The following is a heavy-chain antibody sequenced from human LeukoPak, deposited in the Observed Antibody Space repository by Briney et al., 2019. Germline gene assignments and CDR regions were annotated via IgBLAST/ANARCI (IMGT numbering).Heavy chain of an antibody. V-gene: IGHV4-34*01. D-gene: IGHD6-19*01. CDR3: ARAKEQWLVDY. CDR2: INHSGST. CDR1: GGSFSGYY. J-gene: IGHJ4*02. Sequence: PSETLSLTCAVYGGSFSGYYWSWIRQPPGKGLEWIGEINHSGSTNYNPSLKSRVTISVDTSKNQFSLKLSSVTAADTAVYYCARAKEQWLVDYWGQGTLVTVSS.